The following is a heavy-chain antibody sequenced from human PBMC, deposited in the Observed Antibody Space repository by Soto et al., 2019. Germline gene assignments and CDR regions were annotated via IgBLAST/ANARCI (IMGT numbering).Heavy chain of an antibody. CDR1: GGSFSGYY. CDR3: ARGGSTSDVYYYYMDV. V-gene: IGHV4-34*01. CDR2: INHSGST. D-gene: IGHD2-2*01. Sequence: SETLSLTCAVYGGSFSGYYWSWIRQPPGKGLEWIGEINHSGSTNYNPSLKSRVTISVDTSKNQFSLKLSSVTAADTAVYYCARGGSTSDVYYYYMDVWGKGTTVTVSS. J-gene: IGHJ6*03.